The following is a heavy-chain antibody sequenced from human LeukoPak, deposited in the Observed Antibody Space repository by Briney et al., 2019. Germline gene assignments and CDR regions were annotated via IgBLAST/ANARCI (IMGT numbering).Heavy chain of an antibody. CDR2: IGGSGDST. CDR1: GLTFTNYA. V-gene: IGHV3-23*01. D-gene: IGHD2-8*01. Sequence: PGGSLILSCAASGLTFTNYAMSWVRQAPGKGLEWVSSIGGSGDSTYYTDSVKGRFTISRDNSKNTLYLQMNSLRSDDAAVYFCAKAKGPLMGYAIDYWGQGTLVTVSS. J-gene: IGHJ4*02. CDR3: AKAKGPLMGYAIDY.